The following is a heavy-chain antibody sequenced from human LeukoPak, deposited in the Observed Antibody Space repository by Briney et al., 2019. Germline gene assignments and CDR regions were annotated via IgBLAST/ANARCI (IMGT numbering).Heavy chain of an antibody. CDR3: ARTGTLWGYMDYYYYYMDV. D-gene: IGHD3-16*01. CDR2: MNPNSGNT. V-gene: IGHV1-8*01. J-gene: IGHJ6*03. CDR1: GYTFTSYD. Sequence: SVKVSCKASGYTFTSYDINWVRQATGQGLEWMGWMNPNSGNTGYAQRFQGRVTMTRNTSISTAYMELSSLRSEDTAVYYCARTGTLWGYMDYYYYYMDVWGKGTTVTISS.